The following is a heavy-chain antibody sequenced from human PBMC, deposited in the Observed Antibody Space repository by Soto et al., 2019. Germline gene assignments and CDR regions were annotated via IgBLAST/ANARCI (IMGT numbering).Heavy chain of an antibody. CDR1: GFTFSNYG. J-gene: IGHJ4*02. V-gene: IGHV1-18*01. CDR2: ISAYDGDT. D-gene: IGHD3-9*01. CDR3: ARPAERHIDYYFDY. Sequence: QVQLVQSGAEVKEPGASVKVSCTTSGFTFSNYGITWVRQAPGQGLEWMGWISAYDGDTKIAQKLQGRVTMTTDTSTSTGYMELRSLRSDDTAVYYCARPAERHIDYYFDYWGQGTLVIVSS.